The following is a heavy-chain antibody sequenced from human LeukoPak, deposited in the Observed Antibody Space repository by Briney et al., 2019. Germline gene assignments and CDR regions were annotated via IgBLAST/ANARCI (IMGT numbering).Heavy chain of an antibody. J-gene: IGHJ4*02. D-gene: IGHD1-14*01. CDR3: ARGVEPLAANTLAY. CDR2: LYSDGNT. CDR1: GFTVITND. V-gene: IGHV3-53*01. Sequence: GGSLRLSCAASGFTVITNDMTWVRQAPGKGLEWVSVLYSDGNTKYADSVQGRVTISRDNSKNTLYIEMNSLSPDDTAVYYCARGVEPLAANTLAYWGQGTLVTVSS.